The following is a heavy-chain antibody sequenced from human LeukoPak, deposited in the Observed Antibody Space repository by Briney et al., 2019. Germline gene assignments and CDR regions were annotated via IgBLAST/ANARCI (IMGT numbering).Heavy chain of an antibody. J-gene: IGHJ4*02. CDR1: GDSVSSNSVT. CDR3: ARAPSRYFDC. V-gene: IGHV6-1*01. Sequence: LQTLSLTCAISGDSVSSNSVTWNWVRQSPSRGLEWLGRTYYRSKWYNDYAVSLKSRITINPDTSKNQFSLQLNSVTPEDTAVYYCARAPSRYFDCWGQGTLVTVSS. CDR2: TYYRSKWYN.